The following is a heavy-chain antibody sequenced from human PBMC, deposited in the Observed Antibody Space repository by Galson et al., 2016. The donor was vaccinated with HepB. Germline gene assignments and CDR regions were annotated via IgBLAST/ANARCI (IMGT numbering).Heavy chain of an antibody. CDR1: GFTFSDYY. D-gene: IGHD3/OR15-3a*01. CDR3: ARAGLDFGLVHFY. J-gene: IGHJ1*01. V-gene: IGHV3-11*01. Sequence: SLRLSCAASGFTFSDYYMSWIRQAPGKGLEWVSYISSRGETIYYTDSVKGRFTISRDNAKNSLYLQLNSLRAEDTAGYYCARAGLDFGLVHFYWGQGALVTVSS. CDR2: ISSRGETI.